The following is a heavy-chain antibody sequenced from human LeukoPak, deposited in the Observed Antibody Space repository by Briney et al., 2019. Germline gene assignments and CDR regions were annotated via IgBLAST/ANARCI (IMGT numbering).Heavy chain of an antibody. D-gene: IGHD3-22*01. CDR1: GGSISSSSSY. Sequence: SETLSLTCTVSGGSISSSSSYWGWIRQPPGKGLEWIGSIYYSGSTYYNPSLKSRVTISVDTSKNQFSLKLSSVAAADTAVYYCARGRPHYDSSGYYYDYYYYYMDVWGKGTTVTISS. CDR2: IYYSGST. V-gene: IGHV4-39*07. J-gene: IGHJ6*03. CDR3: ARGRPHYDSSGYYYDYYYYYMDV.